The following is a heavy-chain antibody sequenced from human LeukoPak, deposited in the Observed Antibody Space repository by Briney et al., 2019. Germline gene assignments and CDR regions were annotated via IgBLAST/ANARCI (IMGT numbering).Heavy chain of an antibody. CDR3: XXXXXXXXVGATVDY. CDR1: GFTFSSYA. CDR2: ISGSGGST. J-gene: IGHJ4*02. V-gene: IGHV3-23*01. D-gene: IGHD1-26*01. Sequence: GGSLRLSCAASGFTFSSYAMSWVRQAPGKGLEWVSAISGSGGSTYYADSVKGRFTISRDNSKNTLYLQMNSLRAEDTAVYYXXXXXXXXXVGATVDYWGQGTLVTVS.